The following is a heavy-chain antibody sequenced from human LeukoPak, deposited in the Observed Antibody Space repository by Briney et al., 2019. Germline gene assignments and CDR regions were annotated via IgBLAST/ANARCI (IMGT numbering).Heavy chain of an antibody. CDR1: GGSISSSNW. J-gene: IGHJ4*02. D-gene: IGHD6-19*01. CDR3: ARYDVGWYYFDY. CDR2: IYHSGST. V-gene: IGHV4-4*02. Sequence: PSGTLSLTCVVSGGSISSSNWWSWVRQPPEKGLELIGEIYHSGSTNYNPSLKSRVTISVDKSKNQFSLKLSSVTAADTAVYYCARYDVGWYYFDYWGRGTLVTVSS.